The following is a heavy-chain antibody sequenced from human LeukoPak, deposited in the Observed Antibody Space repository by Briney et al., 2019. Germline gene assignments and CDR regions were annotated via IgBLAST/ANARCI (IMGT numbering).Heavy chain of an antibody. D-gene: IGHD4-17*01. CDR2: VSSSSSYI. CDR1: GFTFSSYS. V-gene: IGHV3-21*01. J-gene: IGHJ5*02. CDR3: ARDQEDSYGDYVRWFDP. Sequence: GGSLRLSCAASGFTFSSYSMNWVRQAPGKGLEWVSSVSSSSSYIYYADSVKGRFTISRDNAKNSLYLQMNSLRAEDTAVYYCARDQEDSYGDYVRWFDPWGQGTLVTVSS.